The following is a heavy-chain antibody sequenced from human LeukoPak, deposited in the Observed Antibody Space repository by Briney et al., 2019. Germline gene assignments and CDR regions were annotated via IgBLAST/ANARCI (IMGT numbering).Heavy chain of an antibody. CDR1: GFTFSSYG. J-gene: IGHJ4*02. Sequence: GGSLRLSCAASGFTFSSYGMHWVRQAPGKGLEWVAVISYDGSNKYYADSVKGRFTISRDNSKNTLYLQMNSLRAEDTAVYYRAKSRTAMTTTIGGVGYWGRGTLVTVSS. CDR2: ISYDGSNK. V-gene: IGHV3-30*18. CDR3: AKSRTAMTTTIGGVGY. D-gene: IGHD5-18*01.